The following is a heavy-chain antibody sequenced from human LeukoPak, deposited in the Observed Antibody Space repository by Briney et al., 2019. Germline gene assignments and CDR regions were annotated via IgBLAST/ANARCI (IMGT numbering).Heavy chain of an antibody. CDR2: INPNSGGT. CDR3: AREGGSSGDYRSWFDP. D-gene: IGHD3-22*01. Sequence: ASVKVSCKASGYTFTAYYMHWVRQAPGQGLEWMGWINPNSGGTNYAQKFQGRVTMTRDTSISTAYMELTRLRSDDTAVYYCAREGGSSGDYRSWFDPWGQGTLVTVSS. CDR1: GYTFTAYY. V-gene: IGHV1-2*02. J-gene: IGHJ5*02.